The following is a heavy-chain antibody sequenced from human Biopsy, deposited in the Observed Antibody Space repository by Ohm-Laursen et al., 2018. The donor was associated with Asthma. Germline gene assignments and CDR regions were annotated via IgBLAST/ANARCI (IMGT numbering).Heavy chain of an antibody. CDR3: ARGQKSAGDRWFDP. J-gene: IGHJ5*02. D-gene: IGHD6-13*01. Sequence: GASVKVSCKASGYTFIGCHIHWMRQAPGQGLEWMGGIIPIVGTTAYAQKFQGRVTITADEATSTAYMELSSLRSEDTAVYYCARGQKSAGDRWFDPWGQGTLVTVST. CDR1: GYTFIGCH. V-gene: IGHV1-69*13. CDR2: IIPIVGTT.